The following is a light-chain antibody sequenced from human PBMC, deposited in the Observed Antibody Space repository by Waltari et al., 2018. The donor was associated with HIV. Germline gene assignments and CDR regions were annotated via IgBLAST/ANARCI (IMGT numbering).Light chain of an antibody. CDR2: NVN. CDR3: ASYTSTTTLEGV. V-gene: IGLV2-14*03. CDR1: STDIGGYSF. J-gene: IGLJ3*02. Sequence: QSALTQPASVSGSPGQSTTISCTGTSTDIGGYSFGSWYQQHPGEAPKLLIYNVNSRPSGVSPRFSGSKSGNTASLTISGLQAEDEADYYCASYTSTTTLEGVFGGGTKVTVL.